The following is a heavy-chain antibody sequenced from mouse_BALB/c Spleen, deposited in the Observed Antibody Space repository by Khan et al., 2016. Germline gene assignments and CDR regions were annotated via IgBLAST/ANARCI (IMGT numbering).Heavy chain of an antibody. V-gene: IGHV1-9*01. Sequence: QVQLQQSGAELMKPGASVKISCKATGYTFSTYWIEWIKRRRGHGLEWIGEILPGSGSTNYNEKFKGRATFTADASSNTAYMQLSSLTSEASAVYYCATSGTENGYWGQGTTLTVSS. CDR3: ATSGTENGY. CDR1: GYTFSTYW. J-gene: IGHJ2*01. CDR2: ILPGSGST. D-gene: IGHD4-1*01.